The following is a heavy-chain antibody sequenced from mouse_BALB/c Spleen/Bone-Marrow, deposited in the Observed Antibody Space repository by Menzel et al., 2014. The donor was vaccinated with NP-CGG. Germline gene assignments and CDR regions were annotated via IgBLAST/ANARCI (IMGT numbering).Heavy chain of an antibody. D-gene: IGHD1-1*01. CDR3: AREYYGSSGYFDV. V-gene: IGHV1-7*01. J-gene: IGHJ1*01. Sequence: VQLQQSGAELAKPGASVKMSCKASGYTFTSYWMHWVKQRPGQGLEWIGYINPSTGYTEYNQKFKDKATLTADKSSSTAYMQLRSLTSEDSAVYYCAREYYGSSGYFDVWGAGTTVTVSS. CDR2: INPSTGYT. CDR1: GYTFTSYW.